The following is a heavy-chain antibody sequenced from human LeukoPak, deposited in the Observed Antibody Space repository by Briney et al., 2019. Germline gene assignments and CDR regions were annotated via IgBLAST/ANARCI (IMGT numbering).Heavy chain of an antibody. Sequence: ASVKVPCKVSGYTFTDYYMHWVQQAPGKGLEWMGLVDPEDGETIYAEKFQGRVTITADTSTDTAYMELSSLRSEDTAVYYCAARQRVGAIDYWGQGTLVTVSS. CDR3: AARQRVGAIDY. CDR2: VDPEDGET. V-gene: IGHV1-69-2*01. J-gene: IGHJ4*02. CDR1: GYTFTDYY. D-gene: IGHD1-26*01.